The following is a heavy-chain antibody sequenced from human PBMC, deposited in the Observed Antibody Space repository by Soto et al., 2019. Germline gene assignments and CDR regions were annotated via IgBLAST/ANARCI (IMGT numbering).Heavy chain of an antibody. CDR2: IYYSGST. V-gene: IGHV4-39*01. CDR1: GGSLSSSSYY. Sequence: SDTLSLTCTVSGGSLSSSSYYWGWIRQPPGKGLEWIGSIYYSGSTYYNPSLKSRVTISVDTSKNQFSLKLSSVTAADTAVYYCARGGFLMIDYWGQGTLVNVSS. J-gene: IGHJ4*02. D-gene: IGHD2-8*01. CDR3: ARGGFLMIDY.